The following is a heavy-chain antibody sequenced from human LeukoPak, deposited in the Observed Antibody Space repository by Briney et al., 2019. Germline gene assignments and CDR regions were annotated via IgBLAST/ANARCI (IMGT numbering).Heavy chain of an antibody. J-gene: IGHJ5*02. V-gene: IGHV1-2*02. CDR2: INPNSGGT. CDR3: AREAARMGYCSSTSCRNWFDP. D-gene: IGHD2-2*01. CDR1: GYTFTGYY. Sequence: ASVKVSCKASGYTFTGYYMHWVRQAPGQGLEWVGWINPNSGGTNYAQKFQGRVTMTRDTSISTAYMELSRLRSDDTAVYYCAREAARMGYCSSTSCRNWFDPWGQGTLVTVSS.